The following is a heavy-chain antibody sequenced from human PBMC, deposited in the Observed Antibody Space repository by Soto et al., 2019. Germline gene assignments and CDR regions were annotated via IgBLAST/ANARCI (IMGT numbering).Heavy chain of an antibody. V-gene: IGHV1-18*01. CDR2: ISAYNGNT. Sequence: QVQLVQSGAEVKKPGASVKVSCKASGYTFTSYGISWVRQAPGQGLEWMGWISAYNGNTNYAQKLQGRVTMTTDTSTSTAYMELRSLRSDDTAVYYCARVHITMVRGVIITWSYFDSWGQGTLVTVSS. CDR1: GYTFTSYG. J-gene: IGHJ4*02. CDR3: ARVHITMVRGVIITWSYFDS. D-gene: IGHD3-10*01.